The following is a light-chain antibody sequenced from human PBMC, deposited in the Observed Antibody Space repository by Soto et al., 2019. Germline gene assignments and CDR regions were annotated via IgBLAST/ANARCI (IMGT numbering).Light chain of an antibody. CDR1: QSVLYSSNNKNY. Sequence: DIVMTQSPDSLAVSLGERATINCKSSQSVLYSSNNKNYLAWYQQRPGQPPKLLIYWASTRESGYPDRFSGRGSGTDFTLTITSLQAEDVAVYYCQQYESTPPTFGQGTKLEIK. J-gene: IGKJ2*01. CDR3: QQYESTPPT. V-gene: IGKV4-1*01. CDR2: WAS.